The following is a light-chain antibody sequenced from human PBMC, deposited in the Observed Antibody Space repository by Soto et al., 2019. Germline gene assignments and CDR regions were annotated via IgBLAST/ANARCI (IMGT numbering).Light chain of an antibody. J-gene: IGKJ1*01. CDR3: QQAPA. Sequence: EIVLTQSPATLSLSPGERATLSCRASQSVSSYLAWYQQKPGQAPRLLIYDASNRATGIPARFSGSGSGTDFTLTISSLEPEDFAVYYCQQAPAFGQGTKVDIK. V-gene: IGKV3-11*01. CDR1: QSVSSY. CDR2: DAS.